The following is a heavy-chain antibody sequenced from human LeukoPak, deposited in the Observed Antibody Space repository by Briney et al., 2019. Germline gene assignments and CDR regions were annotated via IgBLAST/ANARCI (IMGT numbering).Heavy chain of an antibody. J-gene: IGHJ4*02. D-gene: IGHD1-26*01. CDR2: IYPGDSDT. V-gene: IGHV5-51*01. CDR1: GYSFTSYW. Sequence: GESLKISCKGSGYSFTSYWIGWVRHMPGKGLEWMGIIYPGDSDTRYSPSFQGQVTISADKSISTAYLQWSSLKASDTAMYYCASGPHRYSGSYDGDFDYWGQGTLVTVSS. CDR3: ASGPHRYSGSYDGDFDY.